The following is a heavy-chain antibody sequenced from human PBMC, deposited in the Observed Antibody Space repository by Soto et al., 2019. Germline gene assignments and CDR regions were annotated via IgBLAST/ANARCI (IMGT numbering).Heavy chain of an antibody. CDR3: AARGVADHYYYYGMDV. Sequence: SVKVSCKASGFTFTSSAVQWVRQARGQRLEWIGWIVVGSGNTNYAQKFQERVTITRDMSTSTAYMGLSSLRSEDTAVYYCAARGVADHYYYYGMDVWGQGTTVTVSS. CDR1: GFTFTSSA. J-gene: IGHJ6*02. CDR2: IVVGSGNT. D-gene: IGHD6-19*01. V-gene: IGHV1-58*01.